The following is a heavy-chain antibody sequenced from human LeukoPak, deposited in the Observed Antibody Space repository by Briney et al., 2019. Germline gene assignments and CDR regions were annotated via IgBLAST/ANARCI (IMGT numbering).Heavy chain of an antibody. J-gene: IGHJ6*02. CDR3: TTARSYYGMDV. V-gene: IGHV3-15*01. CDR1: GFIFSNAW. Sequence: GGSLRLSCAASGFIFSNAWMSWVRQAPGKGLEWVGRIQSKADGGTAGSAAPVKGRFTISRDDSKNTLYLEMNNLKTDDSAVYYCTTARSYYGMDVWGQGTTVTVSS. CDR2: IQSKADGGTA.